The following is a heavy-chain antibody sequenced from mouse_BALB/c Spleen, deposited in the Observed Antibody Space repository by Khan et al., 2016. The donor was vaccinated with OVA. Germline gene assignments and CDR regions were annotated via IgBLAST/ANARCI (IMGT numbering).Heavy chain of an antibody. CDR3: ARTINTAKGDYYAMDY. Sequence: EVKLEESGGDLVKPGGSLKLSCAASGFTFSSYGMSWVRQTPDKRLEWVATISSGGHYTYLPDRVRGRFTISRDNAKHTLYLQMSSLKSEDTAMYYGARTINTAKGDYYAMDYWGQGTSVTVAA. CDR1: GFTFSSYG. V-gene: IGHV5-6*02. J-gene: IGHJ4*01. D-gene: IGHD1-2*01. CDR2: ISSGGHYT.